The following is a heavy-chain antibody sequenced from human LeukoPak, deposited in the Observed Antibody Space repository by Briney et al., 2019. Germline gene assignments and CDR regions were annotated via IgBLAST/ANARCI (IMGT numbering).Heavy chain of an antibody. CDR3: ARDDALVATGSFDY. V-gene: IGHV1-18*04. CDR1: GYTFTRYG. Sequence: ASVKASCKASGYTFTRYGFNWVRQAPGQGLEWMGWISAYNGNTNYAQKLQGRVTMTTDTSTSTAYMELRSLRSDDTAVYYCARDDALVATGSFDYWGQGTLVTVSS. D-gene: IGHD5-12*01. CDR2: ISAYNGNT. J-gene: IGHJ4*02.